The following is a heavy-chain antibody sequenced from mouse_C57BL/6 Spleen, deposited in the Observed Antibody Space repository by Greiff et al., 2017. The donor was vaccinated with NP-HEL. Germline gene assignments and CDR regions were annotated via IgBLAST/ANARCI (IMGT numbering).Heavy chain of an antibody. V-gene: IGHV5-4*03. J-gene: IGHJ3*01. Sequence: EVKLVESGGGLVKPGGSLKLSCAASGFTFSSYAMSWVRQTPEKRLEWVATISDGGSYTYYPDNVKGRFTISRDNAKNNLYLQMSHLKSEDTAMYYCARGRADGNYGFAYWGQGTLVTVSA. CDR1: GFTFSSYA. CDR3: ARGRADGNYGFAY. CDR2: ISDGGSYT. D-gene: IGHD2-1*01.